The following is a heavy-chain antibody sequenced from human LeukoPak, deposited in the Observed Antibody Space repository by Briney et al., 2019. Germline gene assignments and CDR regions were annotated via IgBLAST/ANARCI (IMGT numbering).Heavy chain of an antibody. D-gene: IGHD3-3*01. CDR1: GYTFTGYY. CDR2: INPNSGAT. CDR3: ARVLEWIPRDGAFDI. Sequence: GASVKVSCKASGYTFTGYYMHWVRQAPGQGLEWMGWINPNSGATNYAQNFQGRVTMTRDTSISTAYMELSRLRSDDTAVYYCARVLEWIPRDGAFDIWGQGTMVTVSS. J-gene: IGHJ3*02. V-gene: IGHV1-2*02.